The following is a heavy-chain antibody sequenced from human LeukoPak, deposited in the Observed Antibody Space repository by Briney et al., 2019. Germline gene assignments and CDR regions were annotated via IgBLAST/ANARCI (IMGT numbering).Heavy chain of an antibody. V-gene: IGHV4-4*02. CDR1: GASISSNNW. Sequence: PSGTLSLTCAVSGASISSNNWWTWVRQPPGEGLGWIGEIYHGGSTNYNTSLRSRVTISVDKSKNQFSLNLTSVTAADTSVYYCATNSGWRLDYWGQGVLVTVSS. CDR3: ATNSGWRLDY. CDR2: IYHGGST. D-gene: IGHD5-12*01. J-gene: IGHJ4*02.